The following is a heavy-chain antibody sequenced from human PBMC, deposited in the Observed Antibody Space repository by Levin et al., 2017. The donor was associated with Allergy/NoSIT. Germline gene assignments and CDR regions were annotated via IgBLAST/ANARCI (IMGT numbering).Heavy chain of an antibody. CDR1: GFRFGGYG. V-gene: IGHV3-33*01. J-gene: IGHJ4*02. Sequence: PGGSLRLSCAASGFRFGGYGMHWVRQAPGKGLEWVAVIWYDGGIKYYADSVKGRFTISRDNSNNMLYLQMHSLRPEDTAVYYCARESTTVTAQDYWGQGTLVTVSS. D-gene: IGHD2-21*02. CDR3: ARESTTVTAQDY. CDR2: IWYDGGIK.